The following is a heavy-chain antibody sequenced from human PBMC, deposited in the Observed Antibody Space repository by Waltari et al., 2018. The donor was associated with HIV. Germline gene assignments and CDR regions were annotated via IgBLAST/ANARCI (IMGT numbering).Heavy chain of an antibody. CDR3: ARNSSGKGNRYFYYGLDV. D-gene: IGHD3-22*01. Sequence: QVHLVQSGPEVKRPGASVKISCKAYGYNFINFDVNWVRQAAGQGPEWPGWMNPNSGNTASPYIFEERVTMTRDVSTDTAYLEMSGLTPEDTAIYYCARNSSGKGNRYFYYGLDVWGQGTPVTV. V-gene: IGHV1-8*02. J-gene: IGHJ6*02. CDR2: MNPNSGNT. CDR1: GYNFINFD.